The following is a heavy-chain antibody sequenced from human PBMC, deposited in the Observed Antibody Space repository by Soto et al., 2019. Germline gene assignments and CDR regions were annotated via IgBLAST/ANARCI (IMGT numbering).Heavy chain of an antibody. CDR2: IIPIFGTA. J-gene: IGHJ6*02. V-gene: IGHV1-69*06. D-gene: IGHD2-2*01. CDR1: GGTFSSYA. CDR3: ARDSVRYCSSTSCYGGRYYYYYGMDV. Sequence: QVQLVQSGAEVKKPGSSVKVSCKASGGTFSSYAISWVRQAPGQGLEWMGGIIPIFGTANYAQKFQGRVTITADKSTSTAYRELSSLRSEDTAVYYCARDSVRYCSSTSCYGGRYYYYYGMDVWGQGTTVTVSS.